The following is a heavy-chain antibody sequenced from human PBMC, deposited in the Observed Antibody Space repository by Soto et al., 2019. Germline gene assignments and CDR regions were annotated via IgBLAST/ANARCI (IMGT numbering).Heavy chain of an antibody. V-gene: IGHV4-34*01. CDR2: IDQSGST. D-gene: IGHD3-22*01. CDR3: ASSNYDSPIPLYY. J-gene: IGHJ4*02. Sequence: SETLSLTCAVYGGSFSGYYWNWLRQPPGEGLEWIGKIDQSGSTNYNTSLKSRVTISVDRSKNQFSLKLSSVTAADTAVYYCASSNYDSPIPLYYWGQGTLVTVSS. CDR1: GGSFSGYY.